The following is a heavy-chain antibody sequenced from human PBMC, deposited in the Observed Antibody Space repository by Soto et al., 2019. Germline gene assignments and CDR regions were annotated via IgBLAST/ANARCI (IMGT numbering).Heavy chain of an antibody. Sequence: ASVKVSCKASGYTFTGYYMHWVRQAPGQGLEWMGWINPNSGGTNYAQKFQGRVTMTRDTSISTAYMELSRLRSDDTAVYYCARGALGYCSSTSCYTGMRGCLDYWGQVPLVTVSS. D-gene: IGHD2-2*02. CDR1: GYTFTGYY. CDR3: ARGALGYCSSTSCYTGMRGCLDY. J-gene: IGHJ4*02. CDR2: INPNSGGT. V-gene: IGHV1-2*02.